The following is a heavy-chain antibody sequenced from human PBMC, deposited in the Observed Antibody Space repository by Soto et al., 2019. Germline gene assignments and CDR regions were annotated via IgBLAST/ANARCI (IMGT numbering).Heavy chain of an antibody. CDR1: GYPFPTYA. CDR3: ARVILGDGTPDYGMDV. J-gene: IGHJ6*02. V-gene: IGHV1-18*01. Sequence: ASVKVSCKVSGYPFPTYAMHWVRQAPGQRLEWMGWISAYNGNTNYAQKLQGRVTMTTDTSTSTAYMELMSLRSDETAVYYSARVILGDGTPDYGMDVWGQGTTVTVSS. D-gene: IGHD3-16*01. CDR2: ISAYNGNT.